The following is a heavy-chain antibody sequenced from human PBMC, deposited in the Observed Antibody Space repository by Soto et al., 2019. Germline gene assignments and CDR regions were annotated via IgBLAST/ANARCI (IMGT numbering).Heavy chain of an antibody. CDR1: GGSISSGGYY. CDR3: ARGGIIYDILTGYYPSNFDY. V-gene: IGHV4-31*03. Sequence: SETLSLTCTVSGGSISSGGYYWSWIRQHPGKGLEWIGYIYYSGSTYYNPSLKSRVTISVDTSKNQFSLKLSSVTAADTAVYYCARGGIIYDILTGYYPSNFDYWGQGTLVTVSS. D-gene: IGHD3-9*01. J-gene: IGHJ4*02. CDR2: IYYSGST.